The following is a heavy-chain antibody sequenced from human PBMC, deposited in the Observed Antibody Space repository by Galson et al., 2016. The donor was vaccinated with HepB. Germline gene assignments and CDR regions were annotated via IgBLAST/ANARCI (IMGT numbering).Heavy chain of an antibody. CDR2: IGSAGDT. CDR3: ARGRGPMDV. Sequence: SLRLSCAASGFAFSNFDMHWVRQATGRGLEWVSAIGSAGDTYYPGSVKGRFTISRENAKNSLYLQMNSLRAGDAAVYYCARGRGPMDVWGKGTTVTVSS. J-gene: IGHJ6*03. CDR1: GFAFSNFD. V-gene: IGHV3-13*01.